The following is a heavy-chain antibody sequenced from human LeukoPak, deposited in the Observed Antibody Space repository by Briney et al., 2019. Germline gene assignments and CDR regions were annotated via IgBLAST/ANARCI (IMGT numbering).Heavy chain of an antibody. Sequence: PGGSLRLSCAASGFTFSSYVMHWVRQAPGKGLEWVSVIYSGGSTYYADSVKGRFTISRDNSKNTLYLQMNSLRAEDTAVYYCARETSSSSGLDYWGQGTLVTVSS. D-gene: IGHD6-6*01. V-gene: IGHV3-53*01. CDR3: ARETSSSSGLDY. CDR1: GFTFSSYV. CDR2: IYSGGST. J-gene: IGHJ4*02.